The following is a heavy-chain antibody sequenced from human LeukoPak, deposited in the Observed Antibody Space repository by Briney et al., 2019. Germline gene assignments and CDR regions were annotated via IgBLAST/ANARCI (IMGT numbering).Heavy chain of an antibody. J-gene: IGHJ4*02. CDR2: ISNDGSRK. CDR1: GFTFSRHG. V-gene: IGHV3-30*03. CDR3: ARDRAWNYFDY. Sequence: GGSLRLSCAPSGFTFSRHGMHWVRRAPGKGLEWVAIISNDGSRKYYGHSVEGRFTISRDNSKNTLYPQMDSLRAEDTAVYYCARDRAWNYFDYWGQGTLVTVSS. D-gene: IGHD3-3*01.